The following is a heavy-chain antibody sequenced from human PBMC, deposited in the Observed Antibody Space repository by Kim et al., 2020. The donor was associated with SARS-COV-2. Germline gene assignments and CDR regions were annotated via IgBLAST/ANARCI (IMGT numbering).Heavy chain of an antibody. J-gene: IGHJ4*02. CDR1: GYTFTTYY. CDR2: IDPDTGGT. D-gene: IGHD6-6*01. Sequence: ASVKVSCKASGYTFTTYYIHWVRQAPGRGLEWMGRIDPDTGGTNYAQKFQGRVTMTRDTSTSTAYMELSRLRSDDTVVYYCARYLVEGQLAYDYWGQGTLVTVSS. V-gene: IGHV1-2*05. CDR3: ARYLVEGQLAYDY.